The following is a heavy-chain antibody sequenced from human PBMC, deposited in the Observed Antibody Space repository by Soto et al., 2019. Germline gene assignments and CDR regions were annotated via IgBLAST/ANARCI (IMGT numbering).Heavy chain of an antibody. CDR1: GFSLSTSGMC. Sequence: SGPTLVNPTQTLTLTCTFSGFSLSTSGMCVSWIRQPPGKALEWLARIDWDDDKYYSTSLKTRLTISEDTSKNQVVLTMTNMDPVDTATYYCARILSDSSGWYYFDYWGQGTLVTVSS. CDR3: ARILSDSSGWYYFDY. V-gene: IGHV2-70*11. CDR2: IDWDDDK. J-gene: IGHJ4*02. D-gene: IGHD6-19*01.